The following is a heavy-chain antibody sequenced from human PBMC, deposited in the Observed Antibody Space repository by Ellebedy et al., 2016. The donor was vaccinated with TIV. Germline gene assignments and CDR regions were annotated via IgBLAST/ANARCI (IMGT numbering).Heavy chain of an antibody. Sequence: GESLKISXAASGFTFSRYAMHWVRQAPGKGLEWVAVISYDGSKEYYADSVKGRVTISRDNSKNTLYVQVNSLRAEDTAVYYCARGGYHGSGSYSDYWGQGTLVTVSS. D-gene: IGHD3-10*01. V-gene: IGHV3-30-3*01. J-gene: IGHJ4*02. CDR1: GFTFSRYA. CDR3: ARGGYHGSGSYSDY. CDR2: ISYDGSKE.